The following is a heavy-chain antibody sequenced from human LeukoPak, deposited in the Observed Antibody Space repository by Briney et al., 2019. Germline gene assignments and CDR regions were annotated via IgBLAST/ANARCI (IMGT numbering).Heavy chain of an antibody. D-gene: IGHD3-9*01. J-gene: IGHJ5*02. Sequence: GGSLRLSCAASGFTFSSYEMNWVRQAPGEGLEWASYISSSGSTIYYADSVKGRFTISRDKAKNSLYLQMNSLRAEDTAVYYCARFDILTGYSYAWGQGTLVTVSS. CDR2: ISSSGSTI. CDR1: GFTFSSYE. V-gene: IGHV3-48*03. CDR3: ARFDILTGYSYA.